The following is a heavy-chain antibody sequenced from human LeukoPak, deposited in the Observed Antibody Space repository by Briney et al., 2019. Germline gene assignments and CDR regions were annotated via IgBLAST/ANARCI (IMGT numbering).Heavy chain of an antibody. CDR1: GFTFSEFA. V-gene: IGHV3-23*01. CDR2: IGGGDER. CDR3: ARDAWSRNGIYDPFGV. D-gene: IGHD2/OR15-2a*01. Sequence: GGSLRLSCAASGFTFSEFAMSWVRQAPGKGLEWVSTIGGGDERYFADSVKGRFTISRDDSKNTMSLQMNSLRPGDTAVYYCARDAWSRNGIYDPFGVWGQGTMATVSS. J-gene: IGHJ3*01.